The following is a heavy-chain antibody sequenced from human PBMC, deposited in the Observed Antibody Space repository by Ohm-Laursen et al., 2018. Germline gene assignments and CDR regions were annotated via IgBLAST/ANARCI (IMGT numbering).Heavy chain of an antibody. J-gene: IGHJ3*02. Sequence: SLRLSCAASGFTFSDYYMSWIRQAPGKGLEWVSYISSSGSTIYYADSVKGRFTISRDNAKNSLFLQMNSLRVDDTAVYYCAREGVIATNINQGNDAFDIWGQGAMVTVSS. CDR1: GFTFSDYY. CDR3: AREGVIATNINQGNDAFDI. D-gene: IGHD2-21*01. CDR2: ISSSGSTI. V-gene: IGHV3-11*01.